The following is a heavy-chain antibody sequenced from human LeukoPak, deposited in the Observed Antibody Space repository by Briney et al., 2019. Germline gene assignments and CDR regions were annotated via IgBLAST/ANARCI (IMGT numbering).Heavy chain of an antibody. D-gene: IGHD2-15*01. CDR1: GVSLSSYG. CDR3: AAAGLGVAHWFDS. Sequence: QPGGSLRLSCLVSGVSLSSYGMHWVRQAPGKGLEWVAWLPYDGSYNLTAASLKGRFAISKDISKNTLYLDMDSLTVEDTAVYYCAAAGLGVAHWFDSWGQGTLVIVSS. J-gene: IGHJ5*01. CDR2: LPYDGSYN. V-gene: IGHV3-30*02.